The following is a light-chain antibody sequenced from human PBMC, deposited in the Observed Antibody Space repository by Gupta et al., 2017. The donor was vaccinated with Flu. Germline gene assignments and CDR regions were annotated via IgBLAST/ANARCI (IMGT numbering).Light chain of an antibody. J-gene: IGLJ2*01. Sequence: LIIFVVSNRPSGVSNRFSGSKSGNADSLSLTGLQVEDEADYYYNSYTYGNTLVVFFGGGTKLTVL. V-gene: IGLV2-14*03. CDR2: VVS. CDR3: NSYTYGNTLVVF.